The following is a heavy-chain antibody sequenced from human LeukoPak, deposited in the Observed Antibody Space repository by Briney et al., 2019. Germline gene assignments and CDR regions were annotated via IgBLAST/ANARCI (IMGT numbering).Heavy chain of an antibody. J-gene: IGHJ4*02. D-gene: IGHD3-10*01. V-gene: IGHV3-23*01. CDR2: ISGSGGST. CDR3: ARASFGNCFDY. Sequence: GGSLRLSCAASGFTFSSYAMSWVRQAPGKGLEWVSAISGSGGSTYYADSVKGRFTISRDNAKNSLYLQMNSLRAEDTAVYYCARASFGNCFDYWGQGTLVTVSS. CDR1: GFTFSSYA.